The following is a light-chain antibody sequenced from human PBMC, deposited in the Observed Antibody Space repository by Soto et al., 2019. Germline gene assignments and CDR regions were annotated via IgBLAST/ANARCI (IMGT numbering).Light chain of an antibody. CDR2: GAS. J-gene: IGKJ4*01. CDR3: QQYVSVPLT. CDR1: QSVGTF. Sequence: EIVLTQSPGTLSLSPGERVTLSCRASQSVGTFVAWHQQKPGQAPRLLMYGASSRATGTPDRFSGSGSGTDFTLTISRLEPEDFAVYYCQQYVSVPLTFGGGTKVEIK. V-gene: IGKV3-20*01.